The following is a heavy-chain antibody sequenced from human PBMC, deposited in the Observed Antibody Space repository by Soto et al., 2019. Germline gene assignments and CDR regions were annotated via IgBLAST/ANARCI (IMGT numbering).Heavy chain of an antibody. CDR1: GFTFSSYG. J-gene: IGHJ4*02. V-gene: IGHV3-33*01. CDR2: IWYDGSNK. D-gene: IGHD2-21*02. CDR3: ARANCGGDCAIDY. Sequence: GGSLRLSCAASGFTFSSYGMHWVRQAPGKGLEWVAVIWYDGSNKYYADSVKGRFTISRDNSKNTLYLQMNSLRAEDTAVYYCARANCGGDCAIDYWGQGTLVTVSS.